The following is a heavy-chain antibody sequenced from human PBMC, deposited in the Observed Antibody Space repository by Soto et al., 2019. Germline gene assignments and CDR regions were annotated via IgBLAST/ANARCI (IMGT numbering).Heavy chain of an antibody. CDR1: GLTFSSYA. CDR2: ISYDGGNK. Sequence: QVQLVESGGGVVQPGRSLRLSCAASGLTFSSYAMHWVRQAPGKGLEWVAVISYDGGNKYYADSVRGRFTISRDNSKNTLYLQMNSLRAEDTAVYYCARATSGWYKDAFDIWGQWTMVIVSS. J-gene: IGHJ3*02. V-gene: IGHV3-30-3*01. D-gene: IGHD6-19*01. CDR3: ARATSGWYKDAFDI.